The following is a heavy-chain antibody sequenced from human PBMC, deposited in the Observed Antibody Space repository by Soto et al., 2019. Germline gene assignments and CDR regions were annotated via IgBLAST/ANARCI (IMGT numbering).Heavy chain of an antibody. J-gene: IGHJ6*02. Sequence: PSQTLSLTCAISGDSVSSNSAAWNWIRQSPSRGLEWLGRTYYRSKWYNDYAVSVKSRITINPDTSKNQFSLQLNSVTPEDMAVYYCARGGKYYYDSSGYYGDGDIYYYYYYGMDVWGQGTTVTVSS. CDR2: TYYRSKWYN. CDR1: GDSVSSNSAA. V-gene: IGHV6-1*01. D-gene: IGHD3-22*01. CDR3: ARGGKYYYDSSGYYGDGDIYYYYYYGMDV.